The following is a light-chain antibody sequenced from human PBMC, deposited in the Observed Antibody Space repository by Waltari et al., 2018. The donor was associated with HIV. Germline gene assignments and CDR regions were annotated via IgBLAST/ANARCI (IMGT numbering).Light chain of an antibody. CDR1: QSVSSNS. J-gene: IGKJ1*01. CDR2: GAS. V-gene: IGKV3-20*01. CDR3: QQYGSSPWT. Sequence: DIVLTQSPGTLSLSPGEGATLSCRASQSVSSNSLAWYQQKPGQAPRLLIYGASSRATGIPDRFSGSGSGTDFTLTISRLQTEDFAVYHCQQYGSSPWTFGQGTKVEIK.